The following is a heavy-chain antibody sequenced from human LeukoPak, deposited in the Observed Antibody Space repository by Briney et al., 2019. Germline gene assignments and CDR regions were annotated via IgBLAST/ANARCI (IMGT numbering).Heavy chain of an antibody. D-gene: IGHD5-18*01. J-gene: IGHJ4*02. Sequence: GGSLRLSCAASGFTFSNAWMSWVRQAPGKGLEWVGRIKSKTDGGTTDYAAPVKGRFTISRDDSKKTLFLQMNSLRAENTAVYYCASRTDTEDYWGQGTLVTVSS. CDR3: ASRTDTEDY. V-gene: IGHV3-15*01. CDR2: IKSKTDGGTT. CDR1: GFTFSNAW.